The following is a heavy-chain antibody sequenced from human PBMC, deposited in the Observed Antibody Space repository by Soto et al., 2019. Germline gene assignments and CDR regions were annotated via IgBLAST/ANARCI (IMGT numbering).Heavy chain of an antibody. Sequence: SETLSLTCTVSGGSISSYYWSWIRQPPGKGLEWIGYIYYSGSTNYNPSLKSRVTISVDTSKNQFSLKLSSVTAADTAVYYCLYGDYNYFDYWGKGTLVTVSS. CDR3: LYGDYNYFDY. CDR1: GGSISSYY. CDR2: IYYSGST. J-gene: IGHJ4*02. D-gene: IGHD4-17*01. V-gene: IGHV4-59*01.